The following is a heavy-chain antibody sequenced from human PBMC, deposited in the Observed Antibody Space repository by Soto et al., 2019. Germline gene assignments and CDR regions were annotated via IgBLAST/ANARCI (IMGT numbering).Heavy chain of an antibody. CDR2: ISYDGSNK. CDR3: ANMLAVAASY. J-gene: IGHJ4*02. V-gene: IGHV3-30*18. Sequence: QVQLVESGGGVVQPGRSLRLSCAASGFTFSSYGMHWVRQAPGKGLEWVAVISYDGSNKYYADSVKGRFTISRDNSKNTLYLQMNSLRAEDTAVYYCANMLAVAASYWGQGTLVTVSS. CDR1: GFTFSSYG. D-gene: IGHD6-19*01.